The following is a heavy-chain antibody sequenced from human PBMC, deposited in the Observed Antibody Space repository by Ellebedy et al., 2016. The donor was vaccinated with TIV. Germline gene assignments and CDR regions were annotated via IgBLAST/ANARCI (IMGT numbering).Heavy chain of an antibody. CDR2: INQGGSER. J-gene: IGHJ3*02. Sequence: GESLKISCAASGFSFRSYWMTWVRQAPGKGLEWVANINQGGSERHYVDSVKGRFTISRDNAKNSLYLEMNSLRAEDTAVYYCATDGSYGDYLSPAHAFEIWGQGTVVAVSS. CDR1: GFSFRSYW. D-gene: IGHD4-17*01. CDR3: ATDGSYGDYLSPAHAFEI. V-gene: IGHV3-7*01.